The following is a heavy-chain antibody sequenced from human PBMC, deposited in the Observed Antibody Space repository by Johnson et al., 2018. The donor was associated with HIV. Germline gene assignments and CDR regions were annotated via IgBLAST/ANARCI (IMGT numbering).Heavy chain of an antibody. D-gene: IGHD2/OR15-2a*01. CDR1: GFTFRSYA. Sequence: VQLVESGGGVMQPGKSLRLSCEASGFTFRSYAMHWVRQAPGKGLEWVSGISGSGGSTYYADSVKGRFTISRDNSKNTLYLQMNNLRAEDTAVYYCARRLSPDSFDIWGQGTMVTVSS. CDR3: ARRLSPDSFDI. V-gene: IGHV3-23*04. J-gene: IGHJ3*02. CDR2: ISGSGGST.